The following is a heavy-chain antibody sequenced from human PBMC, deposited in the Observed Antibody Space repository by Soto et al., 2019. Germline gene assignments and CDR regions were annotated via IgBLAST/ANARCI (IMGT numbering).Heavy chain of an antibody. D-gene: IGHD1-20*01. CDR2: IIPIFGTA. CDR3: ARKYNWNDDPYNWFDP. V-gene: IGHV1-69*13. Sequence: ASVKVSCKASGGTFSSYAISWVRQAPGQGLEWTGGIIPIFGTANYAQKFQGRVTITADESTSTAYMELSSLRSEDTAVYYCARKYNWNDDPYNWFDPWGQGTLVTVSS. J-gene: IGHJ5*02. CDR1: GGTFSSYA.